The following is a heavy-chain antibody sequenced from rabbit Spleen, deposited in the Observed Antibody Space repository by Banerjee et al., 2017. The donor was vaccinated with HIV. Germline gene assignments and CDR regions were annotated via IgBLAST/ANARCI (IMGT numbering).Heavy chain of an antibody. CDR3: ARDGAGGSYFAL. CDR2: IDPIFGST. J-gene: IGHJ4*01. Sequence: LEESGGDLVKPEGSLTLTCTASGFSFSSSYWICWVRQAPGKGLEWIGYIDPIFGSTYYASWAKGRFTISKTSSTTVTLQMTSLTAADTATYFCARDGAGGSYFALWGPGTLVTVS. D-gene: IGHD8-1*01. V-gene: IGHV1S45*01. CDR1: GFSFSSSYW.